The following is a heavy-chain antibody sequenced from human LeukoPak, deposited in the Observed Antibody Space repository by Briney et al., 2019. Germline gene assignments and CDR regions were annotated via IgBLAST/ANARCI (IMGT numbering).Heavy chain of an antibody. J-gene: IGHJ4*02. CDR3: ARFAYCGGHCWYYFDY. CDR2: IYSSGST. CDR1: GGSISSYY. V-gene: IGHV4-59*01. D-gene: IGHD2-21*02. Sequence: SETLSLTCTVSGGSISSYYWSWIRQPPGKGLEWIGYIYSSGSTNYNPPLKSRITISVDTSKNQFSLKLSSVTAADTAVYYCARFAYCGGHCWYYFDYWGQGSLVTVSS.